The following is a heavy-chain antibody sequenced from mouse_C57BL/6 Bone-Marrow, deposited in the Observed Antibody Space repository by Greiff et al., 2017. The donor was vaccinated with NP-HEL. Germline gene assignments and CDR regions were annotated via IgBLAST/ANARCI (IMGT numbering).Heavy chain of an antibody. CDR1: GYAFTNYL. D-gene: IGHD2-2*01. Sequence: QVQLQQSGAELVRPGTSVKVSCKASGYAFTNYLIEWVKQRPGQGLEWIGVINPGSGGTNYNEQFKGKAPLTADKSSSTAYMQLSSLTSEDSAVYVWAREGNGYYWYFDVGGTGTTVTVSS. CDR3: AREGNGYYWYFDV. J-gene: IGHJ1*03. V-gene: IGHV1-54*01. CDR2: INPGSGGT.